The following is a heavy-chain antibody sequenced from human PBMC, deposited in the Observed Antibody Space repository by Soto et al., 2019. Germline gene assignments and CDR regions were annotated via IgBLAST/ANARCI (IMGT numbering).Heavy chain of an antibody. CDR2: IIPVFDKA. J-gene: IGHJ3*01. Sequence: QVQLVQSGADVKKPGSSVKVSCKTSGGSFGSSAISWVRQALAQGLEWMGEIIPVFDKANYAQNFQGRLTITADELTGTVFMELSSLRSEDTAVYFCARLRRDWGDAFDLWGLGTVVTVSS. V-gene: IGHV1-69*01. CDR1: GGSFGSSA. D-gene: IGHD3-16*01. CDR3: ARLRRDWGDAFDL.